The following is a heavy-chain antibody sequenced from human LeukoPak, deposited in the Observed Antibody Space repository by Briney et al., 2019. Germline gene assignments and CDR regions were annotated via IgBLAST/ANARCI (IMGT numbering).Heavy chain of an antibody. CDR1: GGSFSGHY. D-gene: IGHD2-2*01. V-gene: IGHV4-34*01. CDR3: ASATPRYCSSTSCYRAPGY. CDR2: INHSGST. J-gene: IGHJ4*02. Sequence: PSETLSLTCAVYGGSFSGHYWSWIRQPPGKGLEWIGEINHSGSTNYNPSLKSRVTISVDTSKNQFSLKLSSVTAADTAVYYCASATPRYCSSTSCYRAPGYWGQGTLVTVSS.